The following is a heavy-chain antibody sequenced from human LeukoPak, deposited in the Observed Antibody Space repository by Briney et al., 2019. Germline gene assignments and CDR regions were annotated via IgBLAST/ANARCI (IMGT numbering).Heavy chain of an antibody. V-gene: IGHV4-59*01. CDR1: GGSIRSYY. CDR3: ARLRGVVPAASKRFDP. D-gene: IGHD2-2*01. J-gene: IGHJ5*02. CDR2: IYYSGST. Sequence: SETPSLTCTVSGGSIRSYYWSWIRQPPGKGLEWIGYIYYSGSTNYNPSLKSRVTISVDTSKNQFSLKLSSVTAADTAVYYCARLRGVVPAASKRFDPWGQGTLVTVSS.